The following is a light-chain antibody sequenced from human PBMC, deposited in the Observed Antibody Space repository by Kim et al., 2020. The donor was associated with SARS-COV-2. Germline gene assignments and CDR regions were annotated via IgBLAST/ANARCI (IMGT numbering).Light chain of an antibody. CDR2: GAS. Sequence: EIVMTQSPATLSVSPGERATLSRRASQSVSSNLVWYQQKPGQAPRLLIYGASTRATGIPARFSGSGSGTEFTLTISSLQSEDFAVYYCQQYNNWPRTFGQGTKVDIK. CDR3: QQYNNWPRT. J-gene: IGKJ1*01. CDR1: QSVSSN. V-gene: IGKV3-15*01.